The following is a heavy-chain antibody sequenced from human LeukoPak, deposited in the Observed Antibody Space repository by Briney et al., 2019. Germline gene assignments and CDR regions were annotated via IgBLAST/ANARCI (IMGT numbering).Heavy chain of an antibody. D-gene: IGHD6-19*01. Sequence: GGSLRLSCAASGFTFSSYAMSWVRQAPGKGLEWVSAISGSGGCTYYADSVKGRFTISRDNSKNTLYLQMNSLRAEDTTVYYCAKDRPAGSGWYWAWGQGTLVTVSS. CDR3: AKDRPAGSGWYWA. V-gene: IGHV3-23*01. CDR2: ISGSGGCT. CDR1: GFTFSSYA. J-gene: IGHJ5*02.